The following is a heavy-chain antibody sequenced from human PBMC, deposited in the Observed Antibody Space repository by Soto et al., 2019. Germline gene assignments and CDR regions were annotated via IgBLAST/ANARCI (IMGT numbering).Heavy chain of an antibody. CDR1: GFSISVYG. D-gene: IGHD1-1*01. CDR3: VRWNGYGDH. Sequence: EVQLLESGGGLVQPGGSLRLSCAASGFSISVYGVTWVRQAPGKGLEWVSGVSGGSGATHYRDSVKGRFSITTDYSANTAYLQMNSLRVEDTAVYYCVRWNGYGDHWGQGTRVTVS. J-gene: IGHJ4*02. CDR2: VSGGSGAT. V-gene: IGHV3-23*01.